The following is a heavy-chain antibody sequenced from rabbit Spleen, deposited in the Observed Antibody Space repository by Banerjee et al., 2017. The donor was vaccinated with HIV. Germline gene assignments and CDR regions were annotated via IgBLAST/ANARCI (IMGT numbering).Heavy chain of an antibody. D-gene: IGHD5-1*01. CDR1: GFDLSQNYV. CDR2: IGSNSGNT. CDR3: ARDLVGVIGLNFYL. Sequence: QEQLEESGGGLVKPGGTLTLTCKASGFDLSQNYVMCWVRQAPGKGLEWIGCIGSNSGNTYYASWAKGRFTISTSTSLNTVTLQLNSLTAADTATYFCARDLVGVIGLNFYLWGPGTLVTVS. V-gene: IGHV1S43*01. J-gene: IGHJ4*01.